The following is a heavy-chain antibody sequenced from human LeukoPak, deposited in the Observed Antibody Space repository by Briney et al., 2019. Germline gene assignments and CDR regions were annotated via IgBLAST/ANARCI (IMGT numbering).Heavy chain of an antibody. J-gene: IGHJ4*02. Sequence: GNSLRLSCTASGFTVSTNSMTWVRQAPGKGLEWVSVIKSGGNTYYADSVKGRFTISRDNSKNTLFLQMDSLRPDDTAVYYCAGGRTRDYWGQGTLVTVSS. CDR2: IKSGGNT. D-gene: IGHD2-2*01. CDR3: AGGRTRDY. V-gene: IGHV3-53*01. CDR1: GFTVSTNS.